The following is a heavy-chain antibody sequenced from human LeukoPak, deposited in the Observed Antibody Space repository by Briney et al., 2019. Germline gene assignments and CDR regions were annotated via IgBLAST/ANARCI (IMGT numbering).Heavy chain of an antibody. D-gene: IGHD3-3*01. J-gene: IGHJ4*02. CDR1: GFTFSSDA. CDR2: INDDGSSR. V-gene: IGHV3-74*01. Sequence: GGSLRLSCAASGFTFSSDAMHWVRQAPGKGLVWVPRINDDGSSRVYADFVKGRFTISRDNAKNTLYLEMNSLRAEDTAVYYCARESLGPAISGFWNWGQGTLVTVSS. CDR3: ARESLGPAISGFWN.